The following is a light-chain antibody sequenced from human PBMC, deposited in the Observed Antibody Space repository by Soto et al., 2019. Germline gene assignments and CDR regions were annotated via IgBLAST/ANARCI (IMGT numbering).Light chain of an antibody. CDR3: QQYGTSPRT. CDR1: QSVGTF. J-gene: IGKJ1*01. V-gene: IGKV3-20*01. CDR2: DAS. Sequence: EIVLTQSPATLSLSPGERATLSCRASQSVGTFFAWYQQKPGQAPRLLIYDASNRATGFPDKFSGSGSGTDFTLIISRLEPEDFAVYYCQQYGTSPRTFGQGTKVDIK.